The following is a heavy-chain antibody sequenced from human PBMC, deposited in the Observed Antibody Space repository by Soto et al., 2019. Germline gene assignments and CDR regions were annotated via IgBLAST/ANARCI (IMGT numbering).Heavy chain of an antibody. Sequence: GGSLRLSCAAYGFTFRTYAMSWVRQAPGKGLEWVSGIRGSGGSTYYADSVKGRFTISRDKSKNTLYLQMNRLRAEDTAVYYCAKGAWELPYYFDYWGQGTLVTVSS. CDR2: IRGSGGST. D-gene: IGHD1-7*01. J-gene: IGHJ4*02. CDR1: GFTFRTYA. V-gene: IGHV3-23*01. CDR3: AKGAWELPYYFDY.